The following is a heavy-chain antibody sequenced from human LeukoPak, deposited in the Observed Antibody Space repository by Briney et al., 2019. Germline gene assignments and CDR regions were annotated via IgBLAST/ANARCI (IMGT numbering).Heavy chain of an antibody. D-gene: IGHD3-22*01. CDR1: GGTFSSYA. CDR2: IIPIFGTA. CDR3: ASPPRYYYDSSGYPYYFDY. Sequence: ASVKVSCKASGGTFSSYAISWVRQAPGQGLEWMGGIIPIFGTANYAQKSQGRVTITADKSTSTAYMELSSLRSEDTAVYYCASPPRYYYDSSGYPYYFDYWGQGTLVTVSS. V-gene: IGHV1-69*06. J-gene: IGHJ4*02.